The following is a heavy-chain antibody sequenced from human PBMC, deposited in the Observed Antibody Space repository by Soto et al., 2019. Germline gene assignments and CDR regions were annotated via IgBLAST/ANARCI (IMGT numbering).Heavy chain of an antibody. J-gene: IGHJ5*02. CDR1: GGTFSSYT. CDR3: ARDQGYCGGDCYSSHP. V-gene: IGHV1-69*08. D-gene: IGHD2-21*02. CDR2: IIPILGIA. Sequence: QVQLVQSGAEVKKPGSSVKVSCKASGGTFSSYTISWVRQAPGQGLEWMGRIIPILGIANYAQEFQGRVTMTADKSASTANMERSSQRSEDTAVYYCARDQGYCGGDCYSSHPWGQGTLGTVSS.